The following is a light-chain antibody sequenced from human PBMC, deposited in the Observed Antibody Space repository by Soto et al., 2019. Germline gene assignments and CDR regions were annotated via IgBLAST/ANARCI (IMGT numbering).Light chain of an antibody. CDR3: QQYDNWPPRLT. CDR2: GAS. V-gene: IGKV3D-15*01. Sequence: EIVLTQFQPTLSGSPGETVTSSCRASRGVSGNLPWYQQKPGQAPRLLIYGASKKAGGVPDRFGGSGSGTEFTLSISSLQSEDSAVYYCQQYDNWPPRLTFGGGTKVEIK. J-gene: IGKJ4*01. CDR1: RGVSGN.